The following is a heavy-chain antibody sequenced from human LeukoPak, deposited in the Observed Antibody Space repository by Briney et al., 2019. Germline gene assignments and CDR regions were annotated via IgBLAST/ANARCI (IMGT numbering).Heavy chain of an antibody. V-gene: IGHV3-21*04. Sequence: PGGSLRLSCAASGFTFNSYNMNWVRQAPGKGLEWVSSISSSRNYIYYADSVKGRFTISRDNAKNSLYLQMNSLRAEDTAVYYCAREDCSGGSCSLGDWGQGTLVTVSS. CDR3: AREDCSGGSCSLGD. CDR2: ISSSRNYI. CDR1: GFTFNSYN. J-gene: IGHJ4*02. D-gene: IGHD2-15*01.